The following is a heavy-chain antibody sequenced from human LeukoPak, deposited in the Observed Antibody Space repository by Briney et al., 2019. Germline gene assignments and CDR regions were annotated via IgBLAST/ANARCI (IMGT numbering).Heavy chain of an antibody. CDR2: IYYRRRT. V-gene: IGHV4-59*08. D-gene: IGHD3-22*01. CDR3: ARNHYYERLGFDP. Sequence: PSETLSFTCTVSGFTINRNFWMWIRQPPGKELEGIGYIYYRRRTNYNPSLKSRITITLDTSNEQFFLLMSSVPAANAAVYYCARNHYYERLGFDPWGQGTLVTVSS. CDR1: GFTINRNF. J-gene: IGHJ5*02.